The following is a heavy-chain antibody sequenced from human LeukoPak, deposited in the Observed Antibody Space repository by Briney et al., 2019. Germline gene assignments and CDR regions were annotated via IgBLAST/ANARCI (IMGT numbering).Heavy chain of an antibody. D-gene: IGHD1-26*01. CDR1: GFTFSGST. V-gene: IGHV3-73*01. Sequence: GGSLRLSCAASGFTFSGSTMHWVRQASGKGLEWVGRIRSKANSHATAYAASVKGRFTISRDDSKNTAYLQMNSLKTEDTAFYYCTSGSSIYYFEYGGQGTLVTVSS. CDR2: IRSKANSHAT. CDR3: TSGSSIYYFEY. J-gene: IGHJ4*02.